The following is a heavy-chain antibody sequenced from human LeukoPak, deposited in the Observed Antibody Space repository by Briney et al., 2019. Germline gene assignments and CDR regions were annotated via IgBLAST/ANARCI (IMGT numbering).Heavy chain of an antibody. CDR1: GYTFTSYY. J-gene: IGHJ4*02. CDR3: ARVDCSSGRCYTLGFDY. CDR2: INPSGGST. D-gene: IGHD2-2*02. V-gene: IGHV1-46*03. Sequence: ASVKVSCKASGYTFTSYYMHWVRQAPGQGLEWMGIINPSGGSTSYAPKFQGRVTVPRDTSTSTVYMELRSLRSEDTAVYYCARVDCSSGRCYTLGFDYWGQGTLVTVSS.